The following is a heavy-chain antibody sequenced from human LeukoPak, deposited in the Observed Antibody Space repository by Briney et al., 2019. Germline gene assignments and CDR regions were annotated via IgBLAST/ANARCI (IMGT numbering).Heavy chain of an antibody. V-gene: IGHV1-69-2*01. J-gene: IGHJ5*02. CDR3: ARATDKGQQLGRGWFDP. D-gene: IGHD6-13*01. CDR1: GYTFIDYY. Sequence: ASVEVSCKVSGYTFIDYYMHWVQQAPGKGLEWMGLVDPEDGETIYAEKFQGRLTIPADTSTDTAYMELSSLRSEDTAIYYCARATDKGQQLGRGWFDPWGQGTLVTVSS. CDR2: VDPEDGET.